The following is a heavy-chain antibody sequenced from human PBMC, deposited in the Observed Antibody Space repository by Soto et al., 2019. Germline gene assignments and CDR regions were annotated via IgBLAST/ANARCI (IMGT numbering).Heavy chain of an antibody. CDR3: ATGPLFITMVRGVIPTDYYMDV. J-gene: IGHJ6*03. CDR2: FDPEDGET. V-gene: IGHV1-24*01. Sequence: VKVSCKVSGYTLTELSMHWVRQAPGKGPEWKGGFDPEDGETIYAQKFQGRVTMTEDTSTDTAYMELSSLRSEDTAVYYCATGPLFITMVRGVIPTDYYMDVWGKGTTVTVSS. D-gene: IGHD3-10*01. CDR1: GYTLTELS.